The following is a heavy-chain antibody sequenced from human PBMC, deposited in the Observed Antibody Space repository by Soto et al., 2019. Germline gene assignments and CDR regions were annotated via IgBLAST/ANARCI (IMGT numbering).Heavy chain of an antibody. V-gene: IGHV3-30-3*01. Sequence: GGSLRLSCAASGFTFSSYAMHWVRQAPGKGLEWVAVISYDGSNKYYADSVKGRFTISRDNSKNTLYLQMNSLRAEDTAVYYCARDRSSGLDYYYYYGMDVWGQGTTVTVSS. CDR3: ARDRSSGLDYYYYYGMDV. CDR2: ISYDGSNK. J-gene: IGHJ6*02. D-gene: IGHD6-19*01. CDR1: GFTFSSYA.